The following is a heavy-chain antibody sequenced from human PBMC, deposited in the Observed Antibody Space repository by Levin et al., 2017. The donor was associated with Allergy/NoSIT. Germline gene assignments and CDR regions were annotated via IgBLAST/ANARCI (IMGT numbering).Heavy chain of an antibody. D-gene: IGHD4-17*01. V-gene: IGHV3-23*01. J-gene: IGHJ3*02. Sequence: GGSLRLSCAASGFTFSNYAMTWVRQAPGEGLEWVSAISGSGVTTYYADSVKGRFTISRDNSKNTLYLQMNSLRAEDTALYYCAKDGYGDTGDAFDIWGQGTMVTVSS. CDR3: AKDGYGDTGDAFDI. CDR2: ISGSGVTT. CDR1: GFTFSNYA.